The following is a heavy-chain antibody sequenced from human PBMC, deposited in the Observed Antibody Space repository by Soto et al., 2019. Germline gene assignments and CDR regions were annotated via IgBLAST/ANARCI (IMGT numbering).Heavy chain of an antibody. CDR2: IYHSGST. Sequence: SETLSLTFAVSGYSISSSNWWGWIRQPPGKGLEWIGYIYHSGSTYYIPSLKSRVTMSVDTSKDQFSLKLSSVTAADTAVYYCARERGGYSDYWGQGTLVTSPQ. CDR1: GYSISSSNW. CDR3: ARERGGYSDY. V-gene: IGHV4-28*03. J-gene: IGHJ4*02. D-gene: IGHD5-18*01.